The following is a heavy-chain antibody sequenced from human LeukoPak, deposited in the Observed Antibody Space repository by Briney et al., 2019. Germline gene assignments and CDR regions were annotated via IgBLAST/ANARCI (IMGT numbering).Heavy chain of an antibody. Sequence: QPGGSLKLSCTVSGFNFNNYWMHWVRQAPGQGLVWVSRMNNDGRVISYADSVNGRFTISRDNAKNTLYLQMNSLRAEDTAVYYCAREFEATGFWALDYWGQGTLVTASS. CDR3: AREFEATGFWALDY. CDR2: MNNDGRVI. CDR1: GFNFNNYW. V-gene: IGHV3-74*01. J-gene: IGHJ4*02. D-gene: IGHD3-16*01.